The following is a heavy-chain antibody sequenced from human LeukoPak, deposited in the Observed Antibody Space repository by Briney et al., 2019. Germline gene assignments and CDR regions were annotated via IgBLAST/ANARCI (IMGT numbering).Heavy chain of an antibody. CDR2: IYRSGST. D-gene: IGHD6-19*01. CDR1: GYSISNGYY. CDR3: ARRRSSGWFYY. Sequence: NPSETLSLTCTVSGYSISNGYYWDWIRQPPGRGLEWIGNIYRSGSTSYNPSLNSRVTISVDTSKNQFSLKVNSVTAADMAVYYCARRRSSGWFYYWGQGTLVTVSS. V-gene: IGHV4-38-2*02. J-gene: IGHJ4*02.